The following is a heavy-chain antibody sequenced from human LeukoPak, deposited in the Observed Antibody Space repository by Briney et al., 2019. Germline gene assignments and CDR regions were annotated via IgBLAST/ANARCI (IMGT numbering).Heavy chain of an antibody. CDR2: IYTSGST. J-gene: IGHJ6*03. CDR3: ARGVIGDRFSYYYYYYYMDV. D-gene: IGHD4-17*01. Sequence: SETLSLTCTVSGGSIRGGIYYWSWIRQPAGKGLEWIGRIYTSGSTNYNPSLKSRVTISVDTSKNQFSLKLSSVTAADTAVYYCARGVIGDRFSYYYYYYYMDVWGKGTTVTISS. V-gene: IGHV4-61*02. CDR1: GGSIRGGIYY.